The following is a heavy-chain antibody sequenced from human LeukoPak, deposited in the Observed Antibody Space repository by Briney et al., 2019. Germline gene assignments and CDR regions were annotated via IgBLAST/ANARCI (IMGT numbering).Heavy chain of an antibody. CDR1: GGSFSGYY. CDR3: ARHKEESGAYRPNDY. Sequence: SETLSLTCAVYGGSFSGYYWSWIRQPPGKGLEWIGEINHSGSTNYNPSLKSRVTISVDTSKNQFSLKLSSVTAADTAVYYCARHKEESGAYRPNDYWGQGTLVTVSS. V-gene: IGHV4-34*01. D-gene: IGHD1-1*01. J-gene: IGHJ4*02. CDR2: INHSGST.